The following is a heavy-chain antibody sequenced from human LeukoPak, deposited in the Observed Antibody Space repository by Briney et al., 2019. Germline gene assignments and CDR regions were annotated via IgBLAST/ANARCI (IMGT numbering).Heavy chain of an antibody. CDR1: GFTFTSYW. CDR3: AAQTEIVVVPVGY. Sequence: GGSLRLSCAASGFTFTSYWLSWVRQAPGKGLEWVSYISSSGSTIYYADSVKGRFTISRDNAKSSLYLQMNSLRAEDTAVYYCAAQTEIVVVPVGYWGQGTLVTVSS. D-gene: IGHD2-2*01. J-gene: IGHJ4*02. CDR2: ISSSGSTI. V-gene: IGHV3-48*03.